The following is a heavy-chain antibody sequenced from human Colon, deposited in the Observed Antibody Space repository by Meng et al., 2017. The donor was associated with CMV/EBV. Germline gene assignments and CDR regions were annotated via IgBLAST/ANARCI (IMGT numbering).Heavy chain of an antibody. CDR3: ARLLGRLVGASSDVDR. D-gene: IGHD1-26*01. CDR1: GFSFRDFD. V-gene: IGHV3-30*02. CDR2: MRFDGSKI. Sequence: GESLKISCSASGFSFRDFDMHWVRHAPGKGLEGVAFMRFDGSKISLAESVKGRFIISRDDSKNTLYLQINSLRADDTAVYYCARLLGRLVGASSDVDRWGQGTLVTVSS. J-gene: IGHJ5*02.